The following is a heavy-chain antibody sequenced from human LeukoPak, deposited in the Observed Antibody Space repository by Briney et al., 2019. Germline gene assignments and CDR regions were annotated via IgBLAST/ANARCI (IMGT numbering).Heavy chain of an antibody. CDR3: ARQLPTAAADTRGYFDY. CDR1: GGSISSSSYY. Sequence: SETLSLTCTVSGGSISSSSYYWGWIRQPPGKGLEWIGSIYYSGSTYYNPSLKSRVTISVDTSKNQFSLKLSSVTAADAAVYFCARQLPTAAADTRGYFDYWGQGTVVTVSS. D-gene: IGHD6-25*01. V-gene: IGHV4-39*01. CDR2: IYYSGST. J-gene: IGHJ4*02.